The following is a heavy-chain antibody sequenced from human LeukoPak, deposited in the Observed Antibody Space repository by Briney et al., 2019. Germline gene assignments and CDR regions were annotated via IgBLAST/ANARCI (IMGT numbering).Heavy chain of an antibody. Sequence: SVKVSCKASGGTFSSYAISWVRQAPGQGLEWMGGIIPVFGTANYAQKFQGRVTITADESTSTAYMELSSLRSEDTAVYYCARGGDYVWGTPYGYYGMDVWGQGTTVTVAS. CDR2: IIPVFGTA. CDR3: ARGGDYVWGTPYGYYGMDV. D-gene: IGHD3-16*01. V-gene: IGHV1-69*13. CDR1: GGTFSSYA. J-gene: IGHJ6*02.